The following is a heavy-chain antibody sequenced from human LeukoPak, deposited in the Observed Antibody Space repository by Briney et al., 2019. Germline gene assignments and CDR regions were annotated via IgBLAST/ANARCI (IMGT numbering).Heavy chain of an antibody. V-gene: IGHV3-23*01. Sequence: GGSLRLSCAASGFTFSSYDMSWVRQAPGKGLEWVSSISLSTDGTTYADSVKGRFTISTDNAKNSLYLQMSNLRAEDTAVYFCARGGGLDVWGQGATVTVSS. CDR1: GFTFSSYD. CDR3: ARGGGLDV. CDR2: ISLSTDGT. J-gene: IGHJ6*02. D-gene: IGHD3-16*01.